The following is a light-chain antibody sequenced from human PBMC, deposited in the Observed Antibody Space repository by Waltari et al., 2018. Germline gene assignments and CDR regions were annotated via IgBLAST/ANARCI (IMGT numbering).Light chain of an antibody. CDR2: DVS. J-gene: IGLJ3*02. Sequence: QSALTQPAAVSGSPGQSVTISCTGASRDIGRYDIVAWYQQHPGNAPKLVISDVSKRPSGFSGRFSGSKSGDTASLTSSGLQFEDEADYYCCSYAGNYVWVFGGGTRLTVL. CDR1: SRDIGRYDI. CDR3: CSYAGNYVWV. V-gene: IGLV2-23*02.